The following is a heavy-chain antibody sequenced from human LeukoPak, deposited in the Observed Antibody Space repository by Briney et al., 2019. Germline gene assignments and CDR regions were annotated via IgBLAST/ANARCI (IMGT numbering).Heavy chain of an antibody. J-gene: IGHJ4*02. V-gene: IGHV1-46*01. D-gene: IGHD6-19*01. Sequence: ASVKVSCKASGYIFTSYNIYWVRQAPGQGLEWMGIINPSGGTTNYAQKFKGRVTMTRDTSTSTVYMELSSLRSEGTAVYYCARFAVHRRLTVAGQFGLDYWGQGTLVTASS. CDR3: ARFAVHRRLTVAGQFGLDY. CDR2: INPSGGTT. CDR1: GYIFTSYN.